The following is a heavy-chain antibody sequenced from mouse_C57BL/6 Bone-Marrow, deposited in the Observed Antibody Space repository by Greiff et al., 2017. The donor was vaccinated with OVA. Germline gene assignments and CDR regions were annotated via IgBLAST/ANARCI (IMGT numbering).Heavy chain of an antibody. J-gene: IGHJ2*01. CDR2: ISGGGGNT. V-gene: IGHV5-9*01. CDR1: GFTFSSYT. D-gene: IGHD2-2*01. Sequence: EVMLVESGGGLVKPGGSLKLSCAASGFTFSSYTMSWVRQTPEKRLEWVATISGGGGNTYYPDSVKGRFTISRDNAKNTLYLLMSSLRSEDTALYYCARQRGYDAGDYWGQGTTLTVSS. CDR3: ARQRGYDAGDY.